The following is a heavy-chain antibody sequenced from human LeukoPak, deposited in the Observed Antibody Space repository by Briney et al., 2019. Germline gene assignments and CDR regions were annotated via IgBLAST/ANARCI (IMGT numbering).Heavy chain of an antibody. CDR1: GFTFSSYA. V-gene: IGHV3-23*01. D-gene: IGHD6-13*01. J-gene: IGHJ1*01. CDR3: AKDLGIAAAGPTEH. CDR2: ISGSGGST. Sequence: PGGSLRLSCAASGFTFSSYAMSWVRQAPGKGLEWVSAISGSGGSTYYADSVKGRFTISRDNSKNTLYLQMNSPRAEDTAVYYCAKDLGIAAAGPTEHWGQGTLVTVSS.